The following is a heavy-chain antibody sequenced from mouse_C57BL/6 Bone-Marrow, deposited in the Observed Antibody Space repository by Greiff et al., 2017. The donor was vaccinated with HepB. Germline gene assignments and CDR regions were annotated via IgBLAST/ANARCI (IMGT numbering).Heavy chain of an antibody. D-gene: IGHD2-12*01. V-gene: IGHV5-6*01. J-gene: IGHJ3*01. Sequence: DVQLVESGGDLVKPGGSLKLSCAASGFTFSSYGMSWVRQTPDKRLEWVATISSGGSYTYYPDSVKGRFTISRDNAKNTLYLQMSSLKSEDTAMYYCAGHYRGFAYWGQGTLVTVSA. CDR2: ISSGGSYT. CDR1: GFTFSSYG. CDR3: AGHYRGFAY.